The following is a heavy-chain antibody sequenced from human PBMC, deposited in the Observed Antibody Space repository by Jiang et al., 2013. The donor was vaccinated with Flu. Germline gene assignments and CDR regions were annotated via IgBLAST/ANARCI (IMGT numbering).Heavy chain of an antibody. J-gene: IGHJ4*02. CDR3: ARSGDYGDYVGY. V-gene: IGHV2-70*11. Sequence: KPTQTLTLTCTFSGFSLSTSGMCVSWIRQPPGKALEWLARIDWDDDKYYSTSLKTRLTISKDTSKNQVVLTMTNMDPVDTATYYCARSGDYGDYVGYWGQGTLVTVSS. CDR1: GFSLSTSGMC. D-gene: IGHD4-17*01. CDR2: IDWDDDK.